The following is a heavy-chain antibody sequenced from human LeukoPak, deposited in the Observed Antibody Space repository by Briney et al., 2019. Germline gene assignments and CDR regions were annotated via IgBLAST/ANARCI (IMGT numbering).Heavy chain of an antibody. V-gene: IGHV1-69*13. D-gene: IGHD3-16*01. Sequence: SVKVSCKASGYTFTSYAMQWVRQAPGQGLEWMGGIIPIFGTANYVQKFQGRVTITADESTSTAYLELSSLRSEDTAVYYCAREGEAFGDNWFDPWGQGTLVTVSS. CDR1: GYTFTSYA. J-gene: IGHJ5*02. CDR3: AREGEAFGDNWFDP. CDR2: IIPIFGTA.